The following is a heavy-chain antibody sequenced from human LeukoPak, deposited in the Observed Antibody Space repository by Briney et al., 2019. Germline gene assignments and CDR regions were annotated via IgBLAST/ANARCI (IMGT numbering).Heavy chain of an antibody. D-gene: IGHD1-1*01. V-gene: IGHV4-30-2*03. J-gene: IGHJ4*02. CDR2: IYYSGST. CDR1: GGSISSGGYS. Sequence: PSQTLSLTCAVSGGSISSGGYSWSWIRQPPGKGLEWIGYIYYSGSTYDNPSLKSRLTMSVDTSRNQFSLKLSSVTAADTAVYYCARHGTSFDYWGQGTLVTVSS. CDR3: ARHGTSFDY.